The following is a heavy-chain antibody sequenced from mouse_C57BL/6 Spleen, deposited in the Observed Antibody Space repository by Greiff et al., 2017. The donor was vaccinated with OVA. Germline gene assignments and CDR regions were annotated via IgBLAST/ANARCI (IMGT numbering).Heavy chain of an antibody. CDR3: AREGGIYYENY. CDR2: INPNNGGT. CDR1: GYTFTDYY. J-gene: IGHJ2*01. D-gene: IGHD2-4*01. V-gene: IGHV1-26*01. Sequence: EVQLQQSGPELVKPGASVKISCKASGYTFTDYYMNWVKQSPGKSLEWIGDINPNNGGTSYNQKFKGKATLTVDKSSSTAYMELRSLTSEDSAVYYCAREGGIYYENYWGQGTTLTVSS.